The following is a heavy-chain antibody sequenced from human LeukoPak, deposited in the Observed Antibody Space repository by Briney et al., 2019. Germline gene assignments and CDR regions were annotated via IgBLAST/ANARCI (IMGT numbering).Heavy chain of an antibody. V-gene: IGHV1-2*02. CDR3: AREYCTNGVCYKAHDH. D-gene: IGHD2-8*01. J-gene: IGHJ4*02. CDR2: INPNSGGT. CDR1: GYTFTGNY. Sequence: ASVKVSCKASGYTFTGNYMHWVRQAPGQGLEWMGWINPNSGGTNYAQKFQGRVTMTSDTSISTAYMELSSLRSDDTAVYFCAREYCTNGVCYKAHDHWGQGTLVTVSS.